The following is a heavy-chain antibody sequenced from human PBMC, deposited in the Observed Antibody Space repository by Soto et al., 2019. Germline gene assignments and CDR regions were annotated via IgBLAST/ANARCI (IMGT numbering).Heavy chain of an antibody. CDR1: GFTFSSYA. CDR2: ISGSGGST. D-gene: IGHD5-12*01. V-gene: IGHV3-23*01. CDR3: ARGRGYGGYEDLNF. Sequence: PGGSLRLSCAASGFTFSSYAMSWVRQAPGKGLEWVSAISGSGGSTYYADSVKGRFTISRDNSKNTLYLQMNSLRAEDTAVYYCARGRGYGGYEDLNFCGQGTLVTVSS. J-gene: IGHJ4*02.